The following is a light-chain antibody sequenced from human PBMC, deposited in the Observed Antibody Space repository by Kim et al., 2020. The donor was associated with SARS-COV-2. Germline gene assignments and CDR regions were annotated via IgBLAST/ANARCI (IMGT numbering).Light chain of an antibody. CDR3: QYYGSPIT. J-gene: IGKJ5*01. Sequence: SSPEETAPLSCRASQSVSNAYLPWYQQKPGQAPRLLIYAASNRATGVPDRFSGSGSGTDFTLTIDRLGPEDFAVYFCQYYGSPITFGQGTRLEIK. CDR1: QSVSNAY. CDR2: AAS. V-gene: IGKV3-20*01.